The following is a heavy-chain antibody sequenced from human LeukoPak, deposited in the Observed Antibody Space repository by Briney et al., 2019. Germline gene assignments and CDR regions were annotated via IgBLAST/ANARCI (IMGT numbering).Heavy chain of an antibody. Sequence: PSETLSLTCTVSGGSISSGGYYWSWIRQHPGKGLEWIGYIYYSGSTYYNPSLKSRVTKSVDTSKNQFSLKLSSVTAADTAVYYCARDIVVVPAAMNYYYYYGMDVWGQGTTVTVSS. CDR3: ARDIVVVPAAMNYYYYYGMDV. CDR1: GGSISSGGYY. J-gene: IGHJ6*02. CDR2: IYYSGST. V-gene: IGHV4-31*03. D-gene: IGHD2-2*01.